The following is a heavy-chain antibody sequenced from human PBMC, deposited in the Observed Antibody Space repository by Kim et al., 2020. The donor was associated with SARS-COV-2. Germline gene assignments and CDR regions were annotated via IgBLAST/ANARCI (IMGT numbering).Heavy chain of an antibody. Sequence: TDYAAPGKGRFTISRDDSKNTLYLQMNSLKTEDTAVYYCTTDLTTVTTDYWGQGTLVTVSS. D-gene: IGHD4-17*01. CDR2: T. J-gene: IGHJ4*02. V-gene: IGHV3-15*01. CDR3: TTDLTTVTTDY.